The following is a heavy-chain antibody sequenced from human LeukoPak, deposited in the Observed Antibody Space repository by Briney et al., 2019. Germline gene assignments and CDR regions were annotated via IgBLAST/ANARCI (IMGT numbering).Heavy chain of an antibody. CDR3: ARGKGYFDY. CDR2: IYYSGST. J-gene: IGHJ4*02. V-gene: IGHV4-59*01. CDR1: AGSISNYY. Sequence: PSETLSLTCTVSAGSISNYYWSWIRQPPGKGLEWIGYIYYSGSTNYNSSLKSRVTISVDTSKNQFSLKLTSVTAADTAVYYCARGKGYFDYWGQGTLVTVPS.